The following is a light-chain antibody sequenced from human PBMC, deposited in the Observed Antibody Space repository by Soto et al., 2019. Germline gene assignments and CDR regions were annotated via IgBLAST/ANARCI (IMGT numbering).Light chain of an antibody. Sequence: EVVMTQSPVTLSVSPGERATLSCRASQSITTNLAWYQQKPGQAPRLLIYGASTRATGVPARFSGSGSGTQFNLTISSLQSEDFALYYCQQYNDWPPKRTFGQGTRV. CDR3: QQYNDWPPKRT. CDR2: GAS. V-gene: IGKV3-15*01. CDR1: QSITTN. J-gene: IGKJ1*01.